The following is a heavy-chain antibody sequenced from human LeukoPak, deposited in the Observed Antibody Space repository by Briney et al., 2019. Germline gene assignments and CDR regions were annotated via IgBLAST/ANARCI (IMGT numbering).Heavy chain of an antibody. V-gene: IGHV4-34*01. CDR1: GGSFSGYY. D-gene: IGHD3-3*01. CDR3: ARLSKGAYYDFWSGYYNPANYYYYYMDV. J-gene: IGHJ6*03. CDR2: INHSGST. Sequence: PSETLSLTCAVYGGSFSGYYWSWIRQPPGKGLEWIGEINHSGSTNYNPSPKSRVTISVDTSKNQFSLKLSSVTAADTAVYYCARLSKGAYYDFWSGYYNPANYYYYYMDVWGKGTTVTVSS.